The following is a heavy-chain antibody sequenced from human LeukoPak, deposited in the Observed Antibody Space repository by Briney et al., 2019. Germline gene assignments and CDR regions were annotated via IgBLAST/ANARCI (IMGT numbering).Heavy chain of an antibody. J-gene: IGHJ4*02. D-gene: IGHD2-8*01. V-gene: IGHV4-39*01. CDR2: IYYSGST. Sequence: SEALSLTCTVSGGSISSSSYYWGWIRQPPGKGLEWIGSIYYSGSTYYNPSLKSRVTISVDTSKNQFSLKLSSVTAADTAVYYCARSLPYCTNGVCYYYFDYWGQGTLVTVSS. CDR1: GGSISSSSYY. CDR3: ARSLPYCTNGVCYYYFDY.